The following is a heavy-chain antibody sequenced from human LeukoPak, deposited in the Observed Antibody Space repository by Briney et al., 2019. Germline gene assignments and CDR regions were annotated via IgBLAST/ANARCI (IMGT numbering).Heavy chain of an antibody. CDR3: ARGEDYKSSRFDP. Sequence: SETLSLTCTVSGGPVTGHYWNWIRQPPGKGLECIGYIYYSRTIKYNPSLKSQVTISVDPSKHQFSLKLSSVTAADTAVYYCARGEDYKSSRFDPWGQGTLVTASS. J-gene: IGHJ5*02. V-gene: IGHV4-59*02. CDR2: IYYSRTI. CDR1: GGPVTGHY. D-gene: IGHD4-11*01.